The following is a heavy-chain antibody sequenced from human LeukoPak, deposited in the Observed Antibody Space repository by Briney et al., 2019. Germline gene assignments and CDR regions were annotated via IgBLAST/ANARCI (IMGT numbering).Heavy chain of an antibody. Sequence: GGSLRLSCAASGFTFSSYSMNWVRQAPGKGLEWVSSISSSSSYIYYADSVKGRFTISRDNAKNSLYLQMNSLRAEDTAVYYCAKDRGAIYSIHDAFDIWGQGTMVTVSS. CDR3: AKDRGAIYSIHDAFDI. D-gene: IGHD1-26*01. J-gene: IGHJ3*02. CDR2: ISSSSSYI. V-gene: IGHV3-21*04. CDR1: GFTFSSYS.